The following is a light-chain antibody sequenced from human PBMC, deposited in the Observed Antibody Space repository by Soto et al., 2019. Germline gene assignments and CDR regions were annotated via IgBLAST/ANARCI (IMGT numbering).Light chain of an antibody. J-gene: IGLJ1*01. CDR1: SSNIGNNY. V-gene: IGLV1-51*01. CDR2: DNN. Sequence: QSVLTQPPSVSAAPGQKVTISCSGSSSNIGNNYVSWYQQLPGTAPKLLIYDNNKRPSGIPDRFSGSKSGTSATLGITGLQTGDEADYYCGTWGSSLSVVYVFGTGTKVTVL. CDR3: GTWGSSLSVVYV.